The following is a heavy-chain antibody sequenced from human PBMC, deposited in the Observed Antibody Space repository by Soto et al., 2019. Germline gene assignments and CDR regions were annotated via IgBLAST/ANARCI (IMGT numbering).Heavy chain of an antibody. CDR1: GFTFSSYD. CDR2: IGTAGDT. CDR3: ARSNPATEAFDI. Sequence: GGSLRLSCAASGFTFSSYDMHWVRQATGKGLEWVSAIGTAGDTYYPGSVKGRFTISRENAKNSLYLQMNSLRAGDTAVYYCARSNPATEAFDIWGQGTMVTVSS. J-gene: IGHJ3*02. V-gene: IGHV3-13*01. D-gene: IGHD1-26*01.